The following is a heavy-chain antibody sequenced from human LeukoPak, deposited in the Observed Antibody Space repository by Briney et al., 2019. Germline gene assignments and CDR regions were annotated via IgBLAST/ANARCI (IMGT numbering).Heavy chain of an antibody. CDR3: ARGLIRGGAFDI. V-gene: IGHV3-23*01. CDR1: GFTFCNVW. Sequence: GGSLRLSCAASGFTFCNVWVMWVRQARGGGREGVSGISGSGGSTYYADSVKGRFTISRDNSKNTLYLQMNSLRAEDTAVYYCARGLIRGGAFDIWGQGTVVTVSS. CDR2: ISGSGGST. D-gene: IGHD2-21*01. J-gene: IGHJ3*02.